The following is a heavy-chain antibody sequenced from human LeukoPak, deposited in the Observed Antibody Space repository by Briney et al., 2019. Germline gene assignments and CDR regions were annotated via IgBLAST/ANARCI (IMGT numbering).Heavy chain of an antibody. CDR2: INPNSGGT. D-gene: IGHD1-26*01. V-gene: IGHV1-2*02. Sequence: ASVKVSCKASGYTFTGYYMHWVRQAPGQGLEWMGWINPNSGGTNYAQKFQGRVTMTRDTSISTAYMELSSLRSEDTAVYYCPCQIEVGATHRGFYYYMDVWGKGTTVTVSS. CDR3: PCQIEVGATHRGFYYYMDV. CDR1: GYTFTGYY. J-gene: IGHJ6*03.